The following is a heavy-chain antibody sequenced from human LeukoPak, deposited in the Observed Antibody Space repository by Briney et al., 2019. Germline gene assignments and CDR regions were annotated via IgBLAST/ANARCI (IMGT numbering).Heavy chain of an antibody. CDR1: GGSISSGSYY. D-gene: IGHD6-13*01. CDR3: ARDRSSSWYLDAFDI. Sequence: KPSETLSLTCTVSGGSISSGSYYWSWIRQPAGKGLEWIGRIYTSGSTNYNASLKSRVTISVDTSKNQFSLKLSSVTAADTAVYYCARDRSSSWYLDAFDIWGQGTMVTVSS. J-gene: IGHJ3*02. V-gene: IGHV4-61*02. CDR2: IYTSGST.